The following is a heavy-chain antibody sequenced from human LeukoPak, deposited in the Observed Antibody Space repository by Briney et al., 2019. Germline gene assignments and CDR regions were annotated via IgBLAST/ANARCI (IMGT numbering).Heavy chain of an antibody. J-gene: IGHJ4*02. CDR3: AIDPNPSYCTSDLCSNY. Sequence: GRSLSLSCAASGFPFSTYSMSWVRQAPGGGLEWVSTITHSGGYTYYADSVKGRLTISRDNSKNTLYLQMNSLRAEDTAVYYCAIDPNPSYCTSDLCSNYRGQGTLVTVSS. V-gene: IGHV3-23*01. CDR2: ITHSGGYT. D-gene: IGHD2-8*01. CDR1: GFPFSTYS.